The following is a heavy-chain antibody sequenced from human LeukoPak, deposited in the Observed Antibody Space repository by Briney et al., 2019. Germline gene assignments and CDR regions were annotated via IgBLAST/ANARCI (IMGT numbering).Heavy chain of an antibody. CDR1: GFTFDDYA. Sequence: GGSLRLSCAVSGFTFDDYAMHWVRQAPGKGLEWVSGINWNGGSIGYADSVKGRFTISRDNAKNSLYLQMNSLRAEDTALYYCARMAGAGYYFYMDVWGKGTTVTVSS. CDR3: ARMAGAGYYFYMDV. J-gene: IGHJ6*03. D-gene: IGHD6-19*01. CDR2: INWNGGSI. V-gene: IGHV3-20*04.